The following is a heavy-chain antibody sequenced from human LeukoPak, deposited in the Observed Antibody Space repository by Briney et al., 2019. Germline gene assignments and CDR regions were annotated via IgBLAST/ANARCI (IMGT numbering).Heavy chain of an antibody. Sequence: PGGSLRLSCAASGFTFSSYSMNWVRQAPGKGLEWVSSISSSSSYIYYADSVKGRFTISRDNAKNSLYLQMNSLRAEDTAVYYCAKESVVVPAADRDWGQGTLVTVSS. CDR3: AKESVVVPAADRD. CDR2: ISSSSSYI. J-gene: IGHJ4*02. CDR1: GFTFSSYS. D-gene: IGHD2-2*01. V-gene: IGHV3-21*04.